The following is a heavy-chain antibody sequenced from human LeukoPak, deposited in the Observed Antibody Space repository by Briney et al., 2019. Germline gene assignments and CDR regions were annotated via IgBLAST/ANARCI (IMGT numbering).Heavy chain of an antibody. V-gene: IGHV3-9*01. Sequence: GRSLRLSCAASGFTFDDYAMHWARHAPGKGLEWVSGISWNSGSIGYADSVKGRFTISRDNAKNSLYLQMNSLRAEDTALYYSAKFNSYVMVRGAQDAFDIWGQGTMVTVSS. CDR3: AKFNSYVMVRGAQDAFDI. CDR1: GFTFDDYA. J-gene: IGHJ3*02. D-gene: IGHD3-10*01. CDR2: ISWNSGSI.